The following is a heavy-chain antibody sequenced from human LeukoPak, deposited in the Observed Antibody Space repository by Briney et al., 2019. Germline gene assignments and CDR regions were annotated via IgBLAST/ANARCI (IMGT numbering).Heavy chain of an antibody. CDR1: GGSIGSSY. CDR2: IYTSGST. V-gene: IGHV4-4*07. Sequence: SETLSLTCTVSGGSIGSSYWSWIRQPAGKGLEWIGRIYTSGSTYYNPSLKSRVTMSVDTSKNQLSLKLSSVTAADTAVYYCARVKLTTVTPHDYWGQGTLVTVSS. D-gene: IGHD4-11*01. J-gene: IGHJ4*02. CDR3: ARVKLTTVTPHDY.